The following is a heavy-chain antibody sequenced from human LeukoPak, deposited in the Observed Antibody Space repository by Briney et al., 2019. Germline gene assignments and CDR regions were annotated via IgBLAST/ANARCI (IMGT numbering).Heavy chain of an antibody. D-gene: IGHD3-22*01. J-gene: IGHJ4*02. Sequence: SVQVSSKASGGTFSSYAISWVRRDPGQGREWMGGIIPIFGTANYAQKFQGRVTITADESTSTAYMELSSLRSEDTAVYYCARAPYYDSSGYYFDYWGQGTLVTVSS. CDR3: ARAPYYDSSGYYFDY. CDR1: GGTFSSYA. V-gene: IGHV1-69*01. CDR2: IIPIFGTA.